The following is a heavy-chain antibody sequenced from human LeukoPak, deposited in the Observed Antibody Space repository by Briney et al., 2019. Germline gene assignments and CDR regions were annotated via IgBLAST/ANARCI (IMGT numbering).Heavy chain of an antibody. V-gene: IGHV1-3*01. CDR2: INAGNGNT. CDR1: GYTFTNYA. J-gene: IGHJ4*02. D-gene: IGHD3-22*01. Sequence: ASVKVSCKASGYTFTNYAMHWVRQAPGQTLEWMGWINAGNGNTKYSQKFQGRVTITRDTSASTAYMELSSLRSEDTAVYYCATSGDSSGYYPFSDYWGQGTLVTVSS. CDR3: ATSGDSSGYYPFSDY.